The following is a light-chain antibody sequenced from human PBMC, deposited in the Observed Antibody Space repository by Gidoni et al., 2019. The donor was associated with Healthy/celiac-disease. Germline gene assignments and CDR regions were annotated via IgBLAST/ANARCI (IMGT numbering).Light chain of an antibody. V-gene: IGKV1-39*01. CDR3: QQSYSTPPTT. J-gene: IGKJ3*01. CDR2: AAS. CDR1: QSISSY. Sequence: IQMTQSPSSLSASVGDGVTITCRASQSISSYLNWYQQKPGKAPKLLIYAASSLQSGVPSRFSGSGSGTDFTLTISSLQPEDFATYYCQQSYSTPPTTFGPGTKVDIK.